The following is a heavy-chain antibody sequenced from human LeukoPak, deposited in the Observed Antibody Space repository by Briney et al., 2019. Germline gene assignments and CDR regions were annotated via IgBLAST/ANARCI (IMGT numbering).Heavy chain of an antibody. CDR3: AKGTVGAMVTYYFDY. V-gene: IGHV3-23*01. J-gene: IGHJ4*02. Sequence: GGSLRLSCAASGFTFSSYAMSWDRQAPGKGLEWVSAISGSGGSTYYADSVKGRFTISRDNSKNTLYLQMNSLRAEDTAVYYCAKGTVGAMVTYYFDYWGQGTLVTVSS. D-gene: IGHD5-18*01. CDR2: ISGSGGST. CDR1: GFTFSSYA.